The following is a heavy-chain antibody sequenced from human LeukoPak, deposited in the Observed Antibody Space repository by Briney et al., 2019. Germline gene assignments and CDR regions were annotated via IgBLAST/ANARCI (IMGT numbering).Heavy chain of an antibody. Sequence: SETLSLTCTVSGGSISSSSYYWGWIRQPPGKGLEWIGSIYYSGSTYYNPSLKSRVTISVDTSKNQFSLKLSSVTAADTAVYYCARRINHRITMVRGVIRDWGQGTLVTVSS. V-gene: IGHV4-39*07. D-gene: IGHD3-10*01. CDR1: GGSISSSSYY. CDR3: ARRINHRITMVRGVIRD. CDR2: IYYSGST. J-gene: IGHJ4*02.